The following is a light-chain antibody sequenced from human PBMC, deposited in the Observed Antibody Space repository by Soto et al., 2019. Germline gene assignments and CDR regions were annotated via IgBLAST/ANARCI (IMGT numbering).Light chain of an antibody. J-gene: IGKJ2*01. V-gene: IGKV3-20*01. Sequence: EIVLTQSPGTLSLSPGERATLSCRASQSVSSSYLAWDQQKPGQAPRISIYGASGRATGIPDRFSGSGYGTNSTITISRLEPEEFAVYYSQQYGSSPRHTFAPGTKLEIK. CDR2: GAS. CDR3: QQYGSSPRHT. CDR1: QSVSSSY.